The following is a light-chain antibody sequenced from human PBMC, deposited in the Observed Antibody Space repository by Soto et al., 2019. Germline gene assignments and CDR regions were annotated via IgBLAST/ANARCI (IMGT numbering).Light chain of an antibody. CDR2: GAS. CDR1: QSVSSTY. J-gene: IGKJ2*01. CDR3: QQYTSSPPTYT. Sequence: EIVLTQSPGTLSLSPGERATLSCRASQSVSSTYFAWYQQKPGQAPRLLIYGASTRATGIPDRFSGSGSGTDFTLTISRLEPEDFAVYYCQQYTSSPPTYTFGQGTRLEIK. V-gene: IGKV3-20*01.